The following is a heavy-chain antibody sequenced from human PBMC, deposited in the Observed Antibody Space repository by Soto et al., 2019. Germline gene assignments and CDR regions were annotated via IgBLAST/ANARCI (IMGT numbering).Heavy chain of an antibody. CDR2: FDPEQGKI. V-gene: IGHV1-24*01. CDR1: GYTPTELS. D-gene: IGHD3-10*01. J-gene: IGHJ3*02. Sequence: QVQLVQSGAEVKKPGASVKVSCKVSGYTPTELSIHWVRQAPGKGLEWMGGFDPEQGKIIYAQKFLGRVSMTEDTSTDTAYMELSSLRSVDTALYYCATTYLVEAFDIWGQGTMVSVSS. CDR3: ATTYLVEAFDI.